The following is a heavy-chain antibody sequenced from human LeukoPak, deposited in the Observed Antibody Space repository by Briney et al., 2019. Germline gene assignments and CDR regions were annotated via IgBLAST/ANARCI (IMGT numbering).Heavy chain of an antibody. CDR1: GFIFSSFT. CDR3: ARSSITMTVVVTHIDF. CDR2: ITSSSDI. J-gene: IGHJ4*02. D-gene: IGHD3-22*01. V-gene: IGHV3-21*01. Sequence: PGGSLRLSCAASGFIFSSFTMNWVRQAPGKGLEWLSSITSSSDIYYADSLKGRITISRDNTKNSLYLQMNSLRAEDTAVYYCARSSITMTVVVTHIDFWGQGTLVTVSS.